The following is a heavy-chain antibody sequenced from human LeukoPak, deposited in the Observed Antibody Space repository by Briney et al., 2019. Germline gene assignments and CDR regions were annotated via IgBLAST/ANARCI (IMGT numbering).Heavy chain of an antibody. J-gene: IGHJ4*02. CDR2: ISSSGSTI. D-gene: IGHD6-13*01. CDR1: GFTFSSYD. V-gene: IGHV3-48*03. CDR3: ARGREWSVSSSWYAHFDY. Sequence: GGSLRLSCAASGFTFSSYDMNWVRQAPGKGLEWVSYISSSGSTIYYADSVKGRFTISRDNAKNSLYLQMNSLRAEDTAVYYCARGREWSVSSSWYAHFDYWGQGTLVTVSS.